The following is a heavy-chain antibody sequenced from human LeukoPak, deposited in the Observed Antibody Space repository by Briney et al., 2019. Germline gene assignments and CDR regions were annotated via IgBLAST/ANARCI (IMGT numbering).Heavy chain of an antibody. Sequence: GASVKVSCKASGGTFSSYAISWVRQAPGQGLEWMGGIIPIFGTANYAQKFQGRVTITADESTSTAYMELSSLGSEDTAVYYCARGYSSGWPIPDYWGQGTLVTVSS. CDR1: GGTFSSYA. V-gene: IGHV1-69*13. D-gene: IGHD6-19*01. CDR2: IIPIFGTA. CDR3: ARGYSSGWPIPDY. J-gene: IGHJ4*02.